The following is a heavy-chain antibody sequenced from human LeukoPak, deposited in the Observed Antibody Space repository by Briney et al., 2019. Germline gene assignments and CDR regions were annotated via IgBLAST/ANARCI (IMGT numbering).Heavy chain of an antibody. CDR1: GFTFTTNA. J-gene: IGHJ3*02. V-gene: IGHV3-23*01. D-gene: IGHD1-1*01. Sequence: PGGSLRLSCAASGFTFTTNAMSWVRQAPGKGLEWVSAVSGSGRDTYYAGSVKGRFTISRDNSKNAVYLQMNSLRAEDTAVYYCAKELIIQPTGTVAFDIWGQGTMVTVSS. CDR3: AKELIIQPTGTVAFDI. CDR2: VSGSGRDT.